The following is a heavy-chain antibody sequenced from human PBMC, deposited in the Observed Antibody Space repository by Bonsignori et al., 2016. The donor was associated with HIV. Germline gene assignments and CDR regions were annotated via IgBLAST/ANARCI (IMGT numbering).Heavy chain of an antibody. J-gene: IGHJ5*02. D-gene: IGHD6-19*01. CDR2: ISSSSSYI. CDR1: GFTFSSYS. CDR3: ARSYSSGWYNWFDP. Sequence: GESLKISCAASGFTFSSYSMNWVRQAPGKGLEWVSSISSSSSYIYYADSVKGRFTISRDNAKNSLYLQLNSLRAEDTAVYYCARSYSSGWYNWFDPWGQGTLVTVSS. V-gene: IGHV3-21*01.